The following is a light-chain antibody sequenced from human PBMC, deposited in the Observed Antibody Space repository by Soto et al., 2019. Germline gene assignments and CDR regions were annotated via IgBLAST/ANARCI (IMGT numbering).Light chain of an antibody. J-gene: IGKJ1*01. CDR2: AAS. Sequence: DIQMTQSPSALSPSVGDRVTITCRASQGISKYLTWWQQKPGKVPKLLIYAASTLQSGVPARVSGSGSGTDVTLHFSSLQYDDVAMVYCKKSNSAAHTFGEGTKVDFK. CDR3: KKSNSAAHT. CDR1: QGISKY. V-gene: IGKV1-27*01.